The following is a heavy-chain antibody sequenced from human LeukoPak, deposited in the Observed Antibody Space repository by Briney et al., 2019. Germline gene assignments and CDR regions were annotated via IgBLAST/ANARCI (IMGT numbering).Heavy chain of an antibody. CDR1: GFTFSSSA. CDR2: ISGSGSGGST. Sequence: GGSLRPSCAASGFTFSSSAMSWVRQAPGKGLEWVSSISGSGSGGSTYYADSVKGRFTISRDNSKNTLYLQMNSLRAEDTAVYYCAKSGYNRFDYWGQGTLVTVSS. D-gene: IGHD5-24*01. CDR3: AKSGYNRFDY. J-gene: IGHJ4*02. V-gene: IGHV3-23*01.